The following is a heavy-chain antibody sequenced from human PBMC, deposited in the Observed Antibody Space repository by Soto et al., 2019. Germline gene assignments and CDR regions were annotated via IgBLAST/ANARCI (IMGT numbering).Heavy chain of an antibody. CDR3: TMIVLWRWGMDV. J-gene: IGHJ6*02. CDR2: IGSNANSYAT. Sequence: EVQLVESGGGLVQPGGSLKLSCAASGFTFSGSVMHWVRQASGKGLEWVGRIGSNANSYATADAASVKGRFTLSRDDSKNPAYLQMNSLRTENTAVYYCTMIVLWRWGMDVCGQGTTVTVA. V-gene: IGHV3-73*02. CDR1: GFTFSGSV. D-gene: IGHD3-22*01.